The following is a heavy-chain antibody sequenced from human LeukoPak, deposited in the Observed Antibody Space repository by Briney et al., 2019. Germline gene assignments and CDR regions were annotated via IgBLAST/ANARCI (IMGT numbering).Heavy chain of an antibody. J-gene: IGHJ4*02. CDR3: ASSGSGSYNPPSDY. Sequence: KPSETLSLTCTVSGGSISSSSYYWGWIRQPPGKGLEWIGSIYYSGSTYYNPSLKSRVTISVDTSKNQFSLKLSSVTAADTAVYYCASSGSGSYNPPSDYWGQGTLVTVSS. CDR1: GGSISSSSYY. D-gene: IGHD3-10*01. V-gene: IGHV4-39*01. CDR2: IYYSGST.